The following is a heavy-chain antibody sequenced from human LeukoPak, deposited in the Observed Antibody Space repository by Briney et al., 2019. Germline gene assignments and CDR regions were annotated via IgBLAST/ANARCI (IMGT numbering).Heavy chain of an antibody. CDR1: GFTFSNYY. Sequence: GGSLRLSCAASGFTFSNYYMSWIRQAPGKGLEWVSYISSSGSTIYYADSVKGRFTISRDNAKNSLFLQMNSLRAEDTAVYFCARGALSRDGYNYYFDYWGQGALVTVSS. D-gene: IGHD5-24*01. J-gene: IGHJ4*02. V-gene: IGHV3-11*04. CDR3: ARGALSRDGYNYYFDY. CDR2: ISSSGSTI.